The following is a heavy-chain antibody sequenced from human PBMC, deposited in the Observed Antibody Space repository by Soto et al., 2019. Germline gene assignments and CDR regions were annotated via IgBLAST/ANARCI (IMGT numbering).Heavy chain of an antibody. Sequence: SEPLSLTCTVSGDSIATGGHYYHWIRQVPGKGLEWIGYVYYSGATHYTPSRRARATIARATATNQCSLRLIYVTAADTALSDCARDKDLQPTVWGFWGQGIQVTVSS. D-gene: IGHD3-16*01. CDR1: GDSIATGGHY. J-gene: IGHJ4*02. CDR2: VYYSGAT. CDR3: ARDKDLQPTVWGF. V-gene: IGHV4-31*03.